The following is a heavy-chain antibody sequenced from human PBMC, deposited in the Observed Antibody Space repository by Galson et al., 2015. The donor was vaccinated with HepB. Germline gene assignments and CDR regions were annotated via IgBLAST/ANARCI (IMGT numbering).Heavy chain of an antibody. CDR3: ALAGGRRYSSGWTFDY. V-gene: IGHV1-69*13. CDR1: GGTFSSYA. J-gene: IGHJ4*02. CDR2: IIPIFGTA. Sequence: SVKVSCKASGGTFSSYAISWVRQAPGQGLEWMGGIIPIFGTANYAQKFQGRVTITADESTSTAYMELSSLRSEDTAVYYCALAGGRRYSSGWTFDYWGQGTLVTVSS. D-gene: IGHD6-19*01.